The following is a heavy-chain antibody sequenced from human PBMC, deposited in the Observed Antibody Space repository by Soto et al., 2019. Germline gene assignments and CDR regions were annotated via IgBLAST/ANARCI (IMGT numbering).Heavy chain of an antibody. CDR1: GFIFPNCW. CDR2: LDGIGTEK. D-gene: IGHD3-22*01. CDR3: ARETYYYDSSGPSNWFDP. J-gene: IGHJ5*02. Sequence: GGSLRLSCAASGFIFPNCWMTWVRQAPGKGLEWVANLDGIGTEKYYMDSVKGRFTISRDNSKNTLYLQMNSLRAEDTAVYYCARETYYYDSSGPSNWFDPWGQGTLVTVSS. V-gene: IGHV3-7*01.